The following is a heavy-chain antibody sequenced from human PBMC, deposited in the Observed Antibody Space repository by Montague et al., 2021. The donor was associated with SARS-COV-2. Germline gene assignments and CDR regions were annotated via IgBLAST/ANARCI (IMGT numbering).Heavy chain of an antibody. Sequence: SETLSLTCAVSGGSFTGYYWTWIRQPPGKGLEWIGEINHSGSTKYNPALKSRFSISVDTSKNQFSLKLTSVTAADTAMFYCARGSPQNNIRGFIASYWFDPWGQGTLVTVSS. D-gene: IGHD3-10*01. J-gene: IGHJ5*01. CDR3: ARGSPQNNIRGFIASYWFDP. CDR1: GGSFTGYY. V-gene: IGHV4-34*01. CDR2: INHSGST.